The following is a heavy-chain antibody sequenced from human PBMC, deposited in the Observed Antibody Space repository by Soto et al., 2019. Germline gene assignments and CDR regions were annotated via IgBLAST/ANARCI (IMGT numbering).Heavy chain of an antibody. D-gene: IGHD2-15*01. CDR3: ARAVVVVADTNWFDP. Sequence: SETLSLTYAVEGGSFRGYYGSWIRQPPGKGLEWIGEINHSGSTNYNPSLKSRVTISVDTSKNQFSLKLSSVTAADTAVYYCARAVVVVADTNWFDPWGQGTLVTVSS. V-gene: IGHV4-34*01. CDR1: GGSFRGYY. CDR2: INHSGST. J-gene: IGHJ5*02.